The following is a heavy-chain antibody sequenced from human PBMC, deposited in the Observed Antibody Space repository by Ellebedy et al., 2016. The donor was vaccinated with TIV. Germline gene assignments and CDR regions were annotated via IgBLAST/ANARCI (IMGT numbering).Heavy chain of an antibody. Sequence: GESLKISXKGSGYSFSSYWVGWVRQMPGRGLEWMGIIYPGDSDTRYSPSFQGQVTISADKSVRTAYLQWSSLKASDTAMYYCARCVQDNAYDFPFDYWGQGTLVTVSS. CDR1: GYSFSSYW. D-gene: IGHD2-15*01. CDR3: ARCVQDNAYDFPFDY. J-gene: IGHJ4*02. CDR2: IYPGDSDT. V-gene: IGHV5-51*01.